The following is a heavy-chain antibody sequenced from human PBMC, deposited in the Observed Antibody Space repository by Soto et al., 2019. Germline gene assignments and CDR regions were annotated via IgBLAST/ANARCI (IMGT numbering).Heavy chain of an antibody. CDR3: ARGGTLKPFDP. V-gene: IGHV1-69*12. CDR2: ITPLYGTK. J-gene: IGHJ5*02. D-gene: IGHD3-16*01. Sequence: QVQLVQSGPEVKEPGSSVKVSCKTSGGTFSSYSLNWVRQAPGQGLEWMGVITPLYGTKNYAQRFRGRVKFTADEATSTVLMELTRATSDDTAVYFCARGGTLKPFDPWGQGALVTVSS. CDR1: GGTFSSYS.